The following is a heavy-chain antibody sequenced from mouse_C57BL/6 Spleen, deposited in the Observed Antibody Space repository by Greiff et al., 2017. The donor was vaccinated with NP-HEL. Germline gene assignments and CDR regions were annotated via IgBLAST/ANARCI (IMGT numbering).Heavy chain of an antibody. CDR2: IDPSDSET. Sequence: VQLQQPGAELVRPGSSVKLSCKASGYTFTSYWMHWVKQRPIQGLEWIGNIDPSDSETHYNQKFKDKATLTVDKSSSTAYMQLSSLTSEDSAVYYCARKGGDYVFAYWGQGTLVTVSA. V-gene: IGHV1-52*01. CDR3: ARKGGDYVFAY. D-gene: IGHD2-4*01. CDR1: GYTFTSYW. J-gene: IGHJ3*01.